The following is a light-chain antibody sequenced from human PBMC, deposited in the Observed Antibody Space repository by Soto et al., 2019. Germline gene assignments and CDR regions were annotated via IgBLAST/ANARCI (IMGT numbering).Light chain of an antibody. Sequence: DIQMTQSPSSLSASVGDRVTITCRASQSISNYLNWYQQKPGKAPKLLIYAASSLQSGVPSRFSGSGSGTDFTLTISSLQPEEFATYYCQQSYSTPITFGQGTRLEI. J-gene: IGKJ5*01. V-gene: IGKV1-39*01. CDR2: AAS. CDR1: QSISNY. CDR3: QQSYSTPIT.